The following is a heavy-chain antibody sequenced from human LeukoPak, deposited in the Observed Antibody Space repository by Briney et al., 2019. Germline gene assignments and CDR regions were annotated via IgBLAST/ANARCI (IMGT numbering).Heavy chain of an antibody. CDR3: ATEGHSSGYYYVAY. J-gene: IGHJ4*02. V-gene: IGHV1-18*01. D-gene: IGHD3-22*01. CDR2: ISRYNGDT. CDR1: GYMFTSYG. Sequence: ASVKVSCKASGYMFTSYGISWVRQAPGQGLEWMGWISRYNGDTNYAQEFQGRVTMTTDTLTNTAYMELRSLRSDDTAVYYCATEGHSSGYYYVAYWGQGTLVTVSS.